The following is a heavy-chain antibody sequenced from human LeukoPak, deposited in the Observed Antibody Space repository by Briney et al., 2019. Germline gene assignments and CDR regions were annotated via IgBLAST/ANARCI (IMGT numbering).Heavy chain of an antibody. CDR2: INANSRGT. Sequence: ASVKVSCKASGYIFTGYYMHWVRPAPGQGLEWMGWINANSRGTNYAQKFQGRFTMTRDTSISTAYMELSRLRSDDTAVYYCARVPPYYYDSSANYWGKGTLVTVSS. CDR3: ARVPPYYYDSSANY. V-gene: IGHV1-2*02. J-gene: IGHJ4*02. CDR1: GYIFTGYY. D-gene: IGHD3-22*01.